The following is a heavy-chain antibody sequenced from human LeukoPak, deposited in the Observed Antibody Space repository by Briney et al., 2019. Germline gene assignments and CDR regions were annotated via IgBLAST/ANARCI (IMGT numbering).Heavy chain of an antibody. Sequence: PGGSLRLSCAASGFIFSSYSMDWLRQATGKGLEWISFISSSSGTIYYADSVKGRFTISRDNAKNSLYLQMNSLRDEDTAVYYCVRDRAGGNSVWFDPWGQGTLVTVSS. J-gene: IGHJ5*02. CDR3: VRDRAGGNSVWFDP. D-gene: IGHD4-23*01. CDR1: GFIFSSYS. V-gene: IGHV3-48*02. CDR2: ISSSSGTI.